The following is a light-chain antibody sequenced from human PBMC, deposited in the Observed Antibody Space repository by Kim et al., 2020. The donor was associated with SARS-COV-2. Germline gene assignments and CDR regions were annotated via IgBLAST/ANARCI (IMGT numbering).Light chain of an antibody. CDR1: NNVYTY. CDR2: DTS. CDR3: QQRYDWPIT. J-gene: IGKJ5*01. Sequence: EIVLTQSPATLSLSPGERATLSCRASNNVYTYVAWYQQSPGQAPRLLIYDTSYRATGIPGRFTGSGSGTDFTLTISSLEPEDFAVYYCQQRYDWPITFGQGTRLEIK. V-gene: IGKV3-11*01.